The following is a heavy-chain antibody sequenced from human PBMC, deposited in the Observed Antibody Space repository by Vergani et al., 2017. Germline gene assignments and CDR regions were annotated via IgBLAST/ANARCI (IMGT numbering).Heavy chain of an antibody. CDR2: IDPSDSCT. J-gene: IGHJ6*02. CDR1: GFTFSSYS. Sequence: EVQLVESGGGLVKPGGSLRLSCAASGFTFSSYSMNWVRQAPGKGLEWMGRIDPSDSCTNYSPSFQGHVTISADKSISTAYLQWSSLKASDTAMYYCARQVAVAGKWWGPYYYYGMDVWGQGTTVTVSS. D-gene: IGHD6-19*01. V-gene: IGHV5-10-1*01. CDR3: ARQVAVAGKWWGPYYYYGMDV.